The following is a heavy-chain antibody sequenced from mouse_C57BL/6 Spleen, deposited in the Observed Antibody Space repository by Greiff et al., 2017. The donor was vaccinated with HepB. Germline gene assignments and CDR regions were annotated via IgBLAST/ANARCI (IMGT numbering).Heavy chain of an antibody. V-gene: IGHV1-82*01. CDR1: GYAFSSSW. Sequence: VQLQQSGPELVKPGASVKISCKASGYAFSSSWMNWVKQRPGKGLEWIGRIYPGDGDTNYNGKFKGKATLTADKSSSTAYMQLSSLTSEDSAVYFCATIYYGNYWLAYWGQGTLVTVSA. D-gene: IGHD2-1*01. CDR3: ATIYYGNYWLAY. J-gene: IGHJ3*01. CDR2: IYPGDGDT.